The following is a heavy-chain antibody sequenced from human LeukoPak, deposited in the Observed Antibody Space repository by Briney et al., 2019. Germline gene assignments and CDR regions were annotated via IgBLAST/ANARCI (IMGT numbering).Heavy chain of an antibody. CDR1: GYSLRSGYQ. J-gene: IGHJ4*02. Sequence: PETLSLTCTVPGYSLRSGYQWGWIRQPPGKGREGIGRINYSGSTYDNPSLKSRATPSADTSPSQFSLKLSSVTAADAAVYYCARSEINDYSRYWGEGILVIVSS. CDR2: INYSGST. D-gene: IGHD4-11*01. V-gene: IGHV4-38-2*02. CDR3: ARSEINDYSRY.